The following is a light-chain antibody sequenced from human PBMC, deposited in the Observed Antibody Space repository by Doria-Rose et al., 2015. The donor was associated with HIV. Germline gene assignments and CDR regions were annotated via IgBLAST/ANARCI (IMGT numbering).Light chain of an antibody. Sequence: QSVLTQPPSVSAAPGRKVTISCSGSGSNIGNNFVSWHQHLPGAAPELLIYDNDRRPSGSPDRFSGSKSGTSATLVSTRLQTGDEADYFCGTWDSSLSGWVFGGGTTLTAL. CDR2: DND. CDR1: GSNIGNNF. J-gene: IGLJ3*02. V-gene: IGLV1-51*01. CDR3: GTWDSSLSGWV.